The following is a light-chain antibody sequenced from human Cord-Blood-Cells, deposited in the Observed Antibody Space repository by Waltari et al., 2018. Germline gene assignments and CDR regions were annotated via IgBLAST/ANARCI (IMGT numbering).Light chain of an antibody. J-gene: IGLJ3*02. CDR3: QVGDSSSDHPV. CDR2: YDS. CDR1: NIGSKS. V-gene: IGLV3-21*04. Sequence: SYVLTQPPSVSVAPGKTARITCGGNNIGSKSVHWYQQKPGQAPVLVIYYDSDRPSGIPEGFSGSNAGNTATLTSSRVEAGDEADYYCQVGDSSSDHPVFGGGTKLTVL.